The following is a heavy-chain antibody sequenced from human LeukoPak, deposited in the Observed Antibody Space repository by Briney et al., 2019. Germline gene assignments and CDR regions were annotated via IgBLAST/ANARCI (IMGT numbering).Heavy chain of an antibody. V-gene: IGHV4-59*01. D-gene: IGHD6-19*01. Sequence: SETLSLTCAVYGGSFSGYYWSWIRQPPGKGLEWIGYIYYSGSTNYNPSLKSRVTISVDTSKNQFSLKLSSVTAADTAVYYCARDLQWLGPHYYYGMDVWGQGTTVTVSS. CDR2: IYYSGST. CDR1: GGSFSGYY. CDR3: ARDLQWLGPHYYYGMDV. J-gene: IGHJ6*02.